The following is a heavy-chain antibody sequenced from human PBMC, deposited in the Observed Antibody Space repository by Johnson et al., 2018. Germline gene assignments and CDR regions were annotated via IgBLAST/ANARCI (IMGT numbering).Heavy chain of an antibody. V-gene: IGHV3-30*18. D-gene: IGHD4/OR15-4a*01. CDR1: GFTFSSYG. Sequence: QVQLVQSGGGVVQPGRSLRLSCAASGFTFSSYGMHWVRQAPGKGLEWVAVISYDGSNKYYADSVKGRFTISRDNSKNTLYLQMNSLSAEDTAVYYCAKDNSPAGGAPDAFDIWGQGTRVTVSS. CDR3: AKDNSPAGGAPDAFDI. J-gene: IGHJ3*02. CDR2: ISYDGSNK.